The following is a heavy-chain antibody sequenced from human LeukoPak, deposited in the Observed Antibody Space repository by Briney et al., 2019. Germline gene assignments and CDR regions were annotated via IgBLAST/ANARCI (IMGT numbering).Heavy chain of an antibody. V-gene: IGHV4-34*01. CDR1: GGSFSGHY. CDR2: INHSGST. CDR3: AREELYYDGSAYDHEAFDI. D-gene: IGHD3-22*01. Sequence: SETLSLTCAVYGGSFSGHYWSWIRQPPGKGLEWIGEINHSGSTNYNPSLKSRVTISVDTSKKQFSLKLSSVTAADTAVYYCAREELYYDGSAYDHEAFDIWGQGTMVTVSS. J-gene: IGHJ3*02.